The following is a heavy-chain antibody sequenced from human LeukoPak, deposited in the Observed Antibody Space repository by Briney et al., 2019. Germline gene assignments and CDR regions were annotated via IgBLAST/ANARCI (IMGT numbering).Heavy chain of an antibody. Sequence: GESLKISCKGSGYSFTSYWISWVRQMPGRGLEWMGIIYPGDSDTRYSPSFQGQVTISADKSISTASLQWSSLKASDTTMYYCARQGIAVAGPLADAFDIWGQGTMVTVSS. CDR1: GYSFTSYW. J-gene: IGHJ3*02. V-gene: IGHV5-51*01. CDR2: IYPGDSDT. D-gene: IGHD6-19*01. CDR3: ARQGIAVAGPLADAFDI.